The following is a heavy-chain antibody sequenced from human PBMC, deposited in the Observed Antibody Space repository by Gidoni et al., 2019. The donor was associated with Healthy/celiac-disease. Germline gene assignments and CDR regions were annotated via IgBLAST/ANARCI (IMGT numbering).Heavy chain of an antibody. Sequence: QVQLVESGGGVVQPGRSLRLSCAASGFPFSSSAMHWVRQAPGKGLEWGAVISYDGSNKYYADSVKGRFTISRDNSKNTLYLQMNSLRAEDTAVYYCARDRGITMVRGDRRVGWFDPWGQGTLVTVSS. CDR1: GFPFSSSA. V-gene: IGHV3-30-3*01. D-gene: IGHD3-10*01. J-gene: IGHJ5*02. CDR3: ARDRGITMVRGDRRVGWFDP. CDR2: ISYDGSNK.